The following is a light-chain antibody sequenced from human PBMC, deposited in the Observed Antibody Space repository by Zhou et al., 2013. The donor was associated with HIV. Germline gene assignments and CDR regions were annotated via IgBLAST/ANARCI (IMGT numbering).Light chain of an antibody. V-gene: IGKV3-20*01. J-gene: IGKJ5*01. Sequence: EIVLTQSPGTLSLSPGERATLSCSASQSVTANFLAWYQQKPGEAPRLLIYGASSRAIGIPDRISGSGSGTDFTLTFSRLEPEDFAVYYCQQYGSSSITFGQGTRL. CDR3: QQYGSSSIT. CDR2: GAS. CDR1: QSVTANF.